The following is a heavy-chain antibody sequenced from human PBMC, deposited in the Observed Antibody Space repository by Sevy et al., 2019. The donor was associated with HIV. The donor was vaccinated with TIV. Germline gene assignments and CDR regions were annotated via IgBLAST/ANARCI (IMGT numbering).Heavy chain of an antibody. V-gene: IGHV1-18*01. Sequence: ASVKVSCKVSGYTFSIYRITWVRQAPGQGLEWMGWISPHTGDTKFAENFQDRVTMSTDTSTATAYMELSSLRSDDTAVYYCARAFCTSGRCYSLADWGQGTLVTVSS. CDR1: GYTFSIYR. CDR3: ARAFCTSGRCYSLAD. D-gene: IGHD2-15*01. CDR2: ISPHTGDT. J-gene: IGHJ4*02.